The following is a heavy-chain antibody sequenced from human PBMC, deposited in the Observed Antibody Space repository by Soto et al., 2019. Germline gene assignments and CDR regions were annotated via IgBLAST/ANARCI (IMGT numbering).Heavy chain of an antibody. D-gene: IGHD3-22*01. Sequence: GESLKISCKGSGYSFTSYWIGWVRQMPGKGLEWMGTIYPGDSDTRYSPSFQGQVTISADKSINTAYLQWSSLKASDTAMYYCARHPHNYDSSGYYSGDYYYYGMDVWGQGTTVTVS. CDR1: GYSFTSYW. CDR3: ARHPHNYDSSGYYSGDYYYYGMDV. V-gene: IGHV5-51*01. J-gene: IGHJ6*02. CDR2: IYPGDSDT.